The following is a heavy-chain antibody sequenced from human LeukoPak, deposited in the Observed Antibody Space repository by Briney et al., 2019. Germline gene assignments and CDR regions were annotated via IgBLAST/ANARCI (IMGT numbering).Heavy chain of an antibody. Sequence: AETLSLTCTVSGGSISTSTYYWAWVRQPPGKGLEWIGSYYYSGSTYYHPSLKSRVTISADTSRNQFSLRLNFVTAADTAVYYCATRDFDIGWFDPWGQGTLVTVSS. J-gene: IGHJ5*02. CDR1: GGSISTSTYY. CDR3: ATRDFDIGWFDP. CDR2: YYYSGST. D-gene: IGHD3-22*01. V-gene: IGHV4-39*01.